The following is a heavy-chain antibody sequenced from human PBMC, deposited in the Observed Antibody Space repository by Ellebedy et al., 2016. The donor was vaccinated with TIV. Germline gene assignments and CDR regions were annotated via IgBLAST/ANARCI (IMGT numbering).Heavy chain of an antibody. V-gene: IGHV1-69*13. CDR3: ARDRGPYNWNFHDIEGDSLYYYGMDV. CDR1: GGTFSSYA. J-gene: IGHJ6*02. D-gene: IGHD1-7*01. CDR2: IIPIFGTA. Sequence: SVKVSXXASGGTFSSYAISWVRQAPGQGLEWMGGIIPIFGTANYAQKFQGRVTITADESTSTAYMELSSLRSEDTAVYYCARDRGPYNWNFHDIEGDSLYYYGMDVWGQGTTVTVSS.